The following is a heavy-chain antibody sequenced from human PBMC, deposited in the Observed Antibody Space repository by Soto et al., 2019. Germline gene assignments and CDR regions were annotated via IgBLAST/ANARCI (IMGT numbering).Heavy chain of an antibody. Sequence: QVQLVESGGGVVQPGRSLKLSCAASEFTFSSYTMYWVRQAPGTGLEWVAGISNNGGNTYYLDSMKGRFTIYRDNSKNTLYLEMNTLRVEDTAVYYWAREWSKSVAVRGYRGQGTLVTVSS. CDR2: ISNNGGNT. CDR1: EFTFSSYT. D-gene: IGHD6-19*01. CDR3: AREWSKSVAVRGY. J-gene: IGHJ4*02. V-gene: IGHV3-30-3*01.